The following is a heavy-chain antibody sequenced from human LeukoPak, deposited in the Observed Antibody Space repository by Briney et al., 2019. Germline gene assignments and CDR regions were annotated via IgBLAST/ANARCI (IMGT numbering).Heavy chain of an antibody. J-gene: IGHJ6*02. CDR2: IIPMFDKT. Sequence: ASVKVSCKASGGTFSNYAISWVRQAPGQGLEWMGGIIPMFDKTNYAQKFQGRVTITADESTSTAYMELSSLRSEDTAVYYCARERGGSVVPAAIPNYYYYYDMDVWGQGTTVTVSS. D-gene: IGHD2-2*01. CDR3: ARERGGSVVPAAIPNYYYYYDMDV. CDR1: GGTFSNYA. V-gene: IGHV1-69*13.